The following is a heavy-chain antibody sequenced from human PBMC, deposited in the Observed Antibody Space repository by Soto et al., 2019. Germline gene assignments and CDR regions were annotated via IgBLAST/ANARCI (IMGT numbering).Heavy chain of an antibody. CDR3: AKGTGTTTYYYYGMDV. CDR2: ISGSGGST. J-gene: IGHJ6*02. D-gene: IGHD1-7*01. CDR1: GFTFSSYA. Sequence: GGSLRLSCAAPGFTFSSYAMSWVRRAPGKGLEWVSAISGSGGSTYYADSVKGRFTISRDNSKNTLYLQMNSLRSEDTAVYYCAKGTGTTTYYYYGMDVWGQGTTVTVSS. V-gene: IGHV3-23*01.